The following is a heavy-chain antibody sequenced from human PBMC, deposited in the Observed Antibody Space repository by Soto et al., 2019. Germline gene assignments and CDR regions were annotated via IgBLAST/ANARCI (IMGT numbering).Heavy chain of an antibody. CDR1: GYTLTELS. V-gene: IGHV1-24*01. CDR2: FDPEDGET. J-gene: IGHJ4*02. Sequence: ASVKVSCKVSGYTLTELSMHWVRQAPGKGLEWMGGFDPEDGETIYAQKFQGRVTMTEDTSTDTAYMELSSLRSEDTAVYYCATSIAYCSGGSCHLYWGQGTLVTVSS. D-gene: IGHD2-15*01. CDR3: ATSIAYCSGGSCHLY.